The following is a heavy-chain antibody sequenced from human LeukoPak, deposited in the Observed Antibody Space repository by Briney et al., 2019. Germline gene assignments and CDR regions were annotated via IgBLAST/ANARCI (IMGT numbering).Heavy chain of an antibody. CDR3: AKDIAVAGPLDY. V-gene: IGHV3-30*02. CDR1: GFTFSSYG. CDR2: IRYDGSNK. D-gene: IGHD6-19*01. Sequence: PGGSLRLSCAASGFTFSSYGMHWVRQAPGKGLEWVAFIRYDGSNKYYADSVKGRFTIPRDNSKNTLYLQMNSLRAEDTAVYYCAKDIAVAGPLDYWGQGTLVTVSS. J-gene: IGHJ4*02.